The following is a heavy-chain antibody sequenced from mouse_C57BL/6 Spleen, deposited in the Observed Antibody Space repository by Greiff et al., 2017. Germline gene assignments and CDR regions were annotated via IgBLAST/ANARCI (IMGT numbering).Heavy chain of an antibody. CDR2: ISYDGSN. Sequence: EVQLQESGPGLVKPSQSLSLTCPVTGYSITSGYYWNWIRQFPGNKLEWMGYISYDGSNNYNPSIKNRITFTRDTSKNPFFLKLNSVTTEDTARYYCARDRGDQFAYWGQGTLVTVSA. J-gene: IGHJ3*01. CDR3: ARDRGDQFAY. V-gene: IGHV3-6*01. CDR1: GYSITSGYY.